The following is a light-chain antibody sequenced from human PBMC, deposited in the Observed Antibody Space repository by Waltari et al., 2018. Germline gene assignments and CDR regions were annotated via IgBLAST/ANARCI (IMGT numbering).Light chain of an antibody. CDR2: DAS. Sequence: EIALTPSPATLSLSPGASATLPCRASQCVSSYLAWYQQKSGQAPRLPIYDASNRATGIPARFSGGGSGTDFTLTISSLEPEDFAVYYCQQRSDWLLTFGGGTKVEIK. V-gene: IGKV3-11*01. J-gene: IGKJ4*01. CDR3: QQRSDWLLT. CDR1: QCVSSY.